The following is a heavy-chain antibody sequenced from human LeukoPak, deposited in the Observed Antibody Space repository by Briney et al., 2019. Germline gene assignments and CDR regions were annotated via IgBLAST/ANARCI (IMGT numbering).Heavy chain of an antibody. CDR2: MNPNSGNT. CDR1: GYTFSTYD. Sequence: ASVKVSCKASGYTFSTYDINWVRQATGQGLEWMGWMNPNSGNTGYAQKFQGRVSITRNNSISTAYVELGSLRSEDTAVYYCARGPYDSSGYRFDYWGQGTLVTVSS. CDR3: ARGPYDSSGYRFDY. V-gene: IGHV1-8*03. J-gene: IGHJ4*02. D-gene: IGHD3-22*01.